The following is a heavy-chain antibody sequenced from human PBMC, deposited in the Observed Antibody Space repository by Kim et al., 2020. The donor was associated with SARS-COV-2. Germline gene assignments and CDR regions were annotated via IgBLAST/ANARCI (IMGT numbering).Heavy chain of an antibody. V-gene: IGHV3-48*03. D-gene: IGHD3-22*01. J-gene: IGHJ2*01. CDR2: ISTTGSTI. CDR1: GFSFSNYE. CDR3: ARWARVVSTQLWYYDL. Sequence: GGSLRLSCAASGFSFSNYEMNWVRQAPGKGLEWVSFISTTGSTIYHADSVRGRLTISRDNAKNSLYLQMNSLRAEDTGLCYCARWARVVSTQLWYYDLWGRGTLVIVSS.